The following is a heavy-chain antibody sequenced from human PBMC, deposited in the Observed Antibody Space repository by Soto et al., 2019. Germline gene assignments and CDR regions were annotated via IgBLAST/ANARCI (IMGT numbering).Heavy chain of an antibody. D-gene: IGHD3-10*01. CDR2: IFHDGTA. J-gene: IGHJ4*02. V-gene: IGHV4-4*02. CDR3: ARLVYDTRLNYMYFDF. Sequence: SEPLSLPCAVSGVSISSGNWGTWVRQAPERGLEYIGEIFHDGTANYYPSFERRVAISVDTSKNQFSLKLTSVTAADTAIYFCARLVYDTRLNYMYFDFWGQGTLVTGSS. CDR1: GVSISSGNW.